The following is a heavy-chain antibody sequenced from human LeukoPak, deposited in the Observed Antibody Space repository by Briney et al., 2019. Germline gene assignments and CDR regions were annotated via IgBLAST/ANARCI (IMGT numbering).Heavy chain of an antibody. CDR2: INPSGGST. CDR3: AGGRDDILTGHRELDY. J-gene: IGHJ4*02. Sequence: ASVKVSCKASGYTFTSYYMHWVRQAPGQGLEWMGIINPSGGSTSYAQKFQGRVTMTRDTSTSTVYMELSSLRSEDTAVYYCAGGRDDILTGHRELDYWGQGTLVTVSS. D-gene: IGHD3-9*01. CDR1: GYTFTSYY. V-gene: IGHV1-46*01.